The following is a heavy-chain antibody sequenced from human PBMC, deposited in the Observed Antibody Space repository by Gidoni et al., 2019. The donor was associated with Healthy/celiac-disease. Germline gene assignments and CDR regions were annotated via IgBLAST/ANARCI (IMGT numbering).Heavy chain of an antibody. D-gene: IGHD6-19*01. Sequence: QVQLVESGGGVVQPGRSLRLSCLASGFPFSSDGMHWVRQAPGKGLEWVAVIGYDGSNKYYADSVKGRFTISRDNSKNTLYLQMNSLRAEDTAVYYCAREGRAVARKGVFDYWGQGTLVTVSS. CDR1: GFPFSSDG. CDR2: IGYDGSNK. J-gene: IGHJ4*02. CDR3: AREGRAVARKGVFDY. V-gene: IGHV3-33*01.